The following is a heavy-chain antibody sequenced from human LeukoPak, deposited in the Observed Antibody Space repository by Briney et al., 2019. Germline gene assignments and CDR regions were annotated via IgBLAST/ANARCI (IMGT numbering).Heavy chain of an antibody. V-gene: IGHV3-23*01. CDR2: IAGSDGFT. CDR3: AKHFCSGLDCSLFDS. D-gene: IGHD3/OR15-3a*01. CDR1: GFPSSSYA. J-gene: IGHJ4*02. Sequence: GGSLRLSCAASGFPSSSYAMNWVRQAPGKGLEWVSVIAGSDGFTQYADSVKGRFIISRDNSKNALSLQLNSLRPEDAALYYCAKHFCSGLDCSLFDSWGQGTLVTVSS.